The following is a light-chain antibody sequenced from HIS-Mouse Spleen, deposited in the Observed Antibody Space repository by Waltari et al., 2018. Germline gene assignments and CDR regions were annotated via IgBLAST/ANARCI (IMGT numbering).Light chain of an antibody. J-gene: IGLJ1*01. V-gene: IGLV1-44*01. CDR2: SNH. Sequence: QSVLTQPPSASGTPGQRVTISCSGSSSNIGRTTVNWYQQRPGTAPKLRILSNHQRPSGVPDRFSGSKSGSSASLAISGLQSEDEADYYCAAWDDSLNGYVFGTGTKVTVL. CDR1: SSNIGRTT. CDR3: AAWDDSLNGYV.